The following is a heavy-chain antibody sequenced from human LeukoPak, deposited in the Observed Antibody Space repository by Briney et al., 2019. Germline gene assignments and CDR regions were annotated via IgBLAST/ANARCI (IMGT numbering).Heavy chain of an antibody. J-gene: IGHJ4*02. D-gene: IGHD1-26*01. V-gene: IGHV3-21*01. CDR1: GFTFNSYS. Sequence: GGSLRPSCAASGFTFNSYSMNWVRQAPGKGLEWVSSISSSSSYIYYADSVKGRFTISRDNAKNSLYLQMNSLRAEDTAVFYCARGGSGSYYEVIPYWGQGTLVTVSS. CDR2: ISSSSSYI. CDR3: ARGGSGSYYEVIPY.